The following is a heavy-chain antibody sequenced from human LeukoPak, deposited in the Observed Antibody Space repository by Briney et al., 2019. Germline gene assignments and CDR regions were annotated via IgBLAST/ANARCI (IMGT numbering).Heavy chain of an antibody. D-gene: IGHD1-26*01. V-gene: IGHV1-69*05. J-gene: IGHJ4*02. CDR2: IIPIFGTA. Sequence: ASVKLSCKASGGTFSSYAISRVRQAPGQGRGWLGGIIPIFGTANYAQNFQGRVTINTDKSTSTAYMELNSLRSEDAAMYYCARDLQGGATTEFDSWGQGTLVTVSS. CDR3: ARDLQGGATTEFDS. CDR1: GGTFSSYA.